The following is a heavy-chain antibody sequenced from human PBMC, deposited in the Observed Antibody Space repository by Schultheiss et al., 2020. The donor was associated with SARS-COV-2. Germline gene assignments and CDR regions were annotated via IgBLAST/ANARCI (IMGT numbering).Heavy chain of an antibody. V-gene: IGHV2-26*01. D-gene: IGHD6-13*01. J-gene: IGHJ1*01. CDR2: IFSNDEK. CDR1: GFSLSNARMG. CDR3: AHSQGYSSNYRYFQH. Sequence: SGPTLVKPTETLTLTCTVSGFSLSNARMGVSWIRQPPGKALEWLAHIFSNDEKSYSTSLKSRLTISKDTSKNQVVLTMTNMDPVDTATYYCAHSQGYSSNYRYFQHWGQGTLVTVSS.